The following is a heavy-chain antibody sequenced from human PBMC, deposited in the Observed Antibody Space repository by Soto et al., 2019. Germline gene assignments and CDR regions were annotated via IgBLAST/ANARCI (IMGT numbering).Heavy chain of an antibody. D-gene: IGHD3-10*01. CDR1: GGSISSSNW. CDR3: ASYGSGSYYNGYFFDY. Sequence: SETLSLTCTVSGGSISSSNWWSWVRQPPGKGLEWIGEIYHSGSTNYNPSLKSRVTISVDKSKNQFSLKLSSVTAADTAVYYCASYGSGSYYNGYFFDYWGQGSLVIVSS. V-gene: IGHV4-4*02. CDR2: IYHSGST. J-gene: IGHJ4*02.